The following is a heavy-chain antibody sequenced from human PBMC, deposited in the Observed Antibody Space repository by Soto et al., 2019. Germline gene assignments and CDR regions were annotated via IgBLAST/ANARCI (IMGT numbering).Heavy chain of an antibody. CDR1: GGSISSSNW. Sequence: SETLSLTCAVSGGSISSSNWWGWVRQPPGKGLEWIGEIYHSGSTNYNPSLKSRVTISVDKSKNQFSLKLSSVTAADTAVYYCARDPPGVSYYYYGMDVWGQGTTVTVS. D-gene: IGHD3-10*01. V-gene: IGHV4-4*02. CDR3: ARDPPGVSYYYYGMDV. CDR2: IYHSGST. J-gene: IGHJ6*02.